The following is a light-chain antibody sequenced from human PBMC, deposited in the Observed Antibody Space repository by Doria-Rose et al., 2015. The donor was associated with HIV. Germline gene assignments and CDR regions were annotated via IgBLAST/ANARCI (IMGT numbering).Light chain of an antibody. Sequence: DIQLTQSPSSLSASVGDRVTITCWASQSTGSFLNWYQQKPGKAPKLLIYAASSLQNVVPSRFSGSGSGTDFTLTISSLQPEDFATYFCQQSYSTPLTFGGGTKVEIK. CDR2: AAS. CDR3: QQSYSTPLT. V-gene: IGKV1-39*01. J-gene: IGKJ4*01. CDR1: QSTGSF.